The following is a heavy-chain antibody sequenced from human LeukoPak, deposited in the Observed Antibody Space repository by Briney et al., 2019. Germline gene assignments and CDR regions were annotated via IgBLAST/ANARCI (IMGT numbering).Heavy chain of an antibody. CDR2: INPNSGGT. D-gene: IGHD6-19*01. CDR3: ATRSSGTNYYYYYGMDV. V-gene: IGHV1-2*02. CDR1: GYTFTDYY. Sequence: ASVKVSCKASGYTFTDYYIYWVRQAPGQGLEWMGWINPNSGGTNYPQRFQGRVTMTRDTSINTDYMELSSLTADDTAVYYCATRSSGTNYYYYYGMDVWGQGTTVTVSS. J-gene: IGHJ6*02.